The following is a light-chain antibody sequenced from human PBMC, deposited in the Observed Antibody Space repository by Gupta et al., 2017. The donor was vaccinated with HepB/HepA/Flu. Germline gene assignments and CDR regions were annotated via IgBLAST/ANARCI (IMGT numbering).Light chain of an antibody. CDR2: KAS. CDR1: QTISSW. V-gene: IGKV1-5*03. J-gene: IGKJ2*01. Sequence: DIQMTQSPSTQSASVGDRVTIACRASQTISSWLAWYQQKPGEAPSLLIYKASSLKSEVPSRFSGSGSGTEFTLTISSLQPDDFATYYCQQYNSLPYTFGPGTKLEI. CDR3: QQYNSLPYT.